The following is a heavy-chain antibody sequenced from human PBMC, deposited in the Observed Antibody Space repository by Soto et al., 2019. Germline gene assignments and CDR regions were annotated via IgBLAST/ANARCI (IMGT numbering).Heavy chain of an antibody. CDR1: GGSFSGYY. CDR3: ARYTYYYGMDV. CDR2: INHSGST. V-gene: IGHV4-34*01. J-gene: IGHJ6*02. Sequence: SETLSLSCAVYGGSFSGYYWSWIRQPPGKGLEWIGEINHSGSTNYNPSLKSRVTISVDTSKNQFSLKLSSVTAADTAVYYCARYTYYYGMDVWGQGTTVTVSS.